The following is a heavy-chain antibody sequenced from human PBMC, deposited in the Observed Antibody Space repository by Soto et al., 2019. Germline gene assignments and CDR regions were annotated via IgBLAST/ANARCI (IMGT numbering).Heavy chain of an antibody. CDR2: ISSSSSTI. D-gene: IGHD6-13*01. CDR1: GFAFSSYS. J-gene: IGHJ5*02. V-gene: IGHV3-48*01. CDR3: ARRPERIAQIGWFDP. Sequence: GGCLRLSCAASGFAFSSYSMNWVRQAPGKGLEWVSYISSSSSTIYYADSVKGRFTISRDNAKNSLYLQMNSLRAEDTAVYYCARRPERIAQIGWFDPWGQGTLVTVSS.